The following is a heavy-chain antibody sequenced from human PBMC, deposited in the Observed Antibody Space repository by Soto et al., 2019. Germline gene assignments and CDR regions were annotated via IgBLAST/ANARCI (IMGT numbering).Heavy chain of an antibody. CDR1: GFTFSSYA. V-gene: IGHV3-23*01. Sequence: GGSLRLSCAASGFTFSSYAMSWVRQAPGKGLEWVSAISGSGGSTYYADSVKGRFTISRDNSKNTLYLQMNSLRAEDTAVYYCAKDLLIGRYCSSTSCQQGWGQGTLVTVSS. J-gene: IGHJ4*02. CDR3: AKDLLIGRYCSSTSCQQG. CDR2: ISGSGGST. D-gene: IGHD2-2*01.